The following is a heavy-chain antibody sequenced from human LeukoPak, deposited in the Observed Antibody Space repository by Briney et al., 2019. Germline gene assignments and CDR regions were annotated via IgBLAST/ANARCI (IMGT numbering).Heavy chain of an antibody. J-gene: IGHJ6*03. CDR2: ISAYNGNT. Sequence: ASVKVSCKASGYTFTSYGISWVRQAPGQGLEWVGWISAYNGNTNYAQKLQGRVTMTTDTSTSTAYMELRSLRSDDTAVYYCARGITDWNYGWGYYYMDVWGKGTTVTVSS. V-gene: IGHV1-18*01. D-gene: IGHD1-7*01. CDR1: GYTFTSYG. CDR3: ARGITDWNYGWGYYYMDV.